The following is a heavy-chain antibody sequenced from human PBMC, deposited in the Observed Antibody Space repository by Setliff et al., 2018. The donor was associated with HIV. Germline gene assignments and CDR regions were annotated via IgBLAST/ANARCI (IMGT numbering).Heavy chain of an antibody. V-gene: IGHV1-3*01. D-gene: IGHD1-26*01. CDR2: INLVTGKT. CDR3: TRDLPLIVSSGRGNR. Sequence: GASVKVSCKASGYTFSSSHDLHWVRQVPGHGLEWMGWINLVTGKTVYLQKFQGRVTITRDTSASTAYMEMNSLRADDTAVYYCTRDLPLIVSSGRGNRWGQGTLVTVSS. CDR1: GYTFSSSHD. J-gene: IGHJ5*02.